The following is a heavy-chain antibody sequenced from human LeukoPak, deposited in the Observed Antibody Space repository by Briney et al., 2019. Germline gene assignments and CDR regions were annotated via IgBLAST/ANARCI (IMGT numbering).Heavy chain of an antibody. Sequence: GGSLRLSCAASGFTFSSYAMSWVRQAPGKGLEWVSAISGSGGSTYYADSVKGRFTISRDNSKNTLYLQMNSLRAKDTAVYYCAKDRAVVVVANFDYWGQGTLVTVSS. V-gene: IGHV3-23*01. D-gene: IGHD2-15*01. CDR3: AKDRAVVVVANFDY. J-gene: IGHJ4*02. CDR1: GFTFSSYA. CDR2: ISGSGGST.